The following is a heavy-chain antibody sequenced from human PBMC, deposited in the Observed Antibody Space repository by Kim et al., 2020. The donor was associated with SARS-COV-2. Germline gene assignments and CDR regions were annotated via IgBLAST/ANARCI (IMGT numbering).Heavy chain of an antibody. CDR1: GGSFSGYY. J-gene: IGHJ5*02. D-gene: IGHD2-15*01. Sequence: SETLSLTCAVYGGSFSGYYWSWIRQPPGKGLEWIGEINHSGSTNYNPSLKSRVTISVDTSKNQFSLKLSSVTAADTAVYYCARGPPRWYAGFDPWGQGTLVTVSS. CDR2: INHSGST. CDR3: ARGPPRWYAGFDP. V-gene: IGHV4-34*01.